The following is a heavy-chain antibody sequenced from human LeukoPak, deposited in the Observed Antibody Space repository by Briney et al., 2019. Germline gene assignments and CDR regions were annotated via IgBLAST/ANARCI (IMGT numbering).Heavy chain of an antibody. CDR1: GGSISSGSYY. CDR2: IYTSGST. Sequence: SETQSLTCTVSGGSISSGSYYWSWIRQPAGKGLEWIGRIYTSGSTNYNPSLKSRVTISVDTSKNQFTLKLSSVTAADTAVYYCAREDGYRYYFDYWGQGTLVTVSS. J-gene: IGHJ4*02. D-gene: IGHD5-24*01. V-gene: IGHV4-61*02. CDR3: AREDGYRYYFDY.